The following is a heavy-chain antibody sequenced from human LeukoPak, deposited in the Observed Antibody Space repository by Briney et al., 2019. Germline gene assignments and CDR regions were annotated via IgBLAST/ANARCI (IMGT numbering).Heavy chain of an antibody. J-gene: IGHJ4*02. CDR2: INHSGST. V-gene: IGHV4-34*01. CDR3: ARGYMPTSGLDY. D-gene: IGHD1-26*01. Sequence: SETLSLTCAVYGGSFSGYYWSWIRQPPGKGLEWIGEINHSGSTNYNPSLKRRVTISVDTSKNQFSLKLSSVTAADTAVYYCARGYMPTSGLDYWGQGTLVTVSS. CDR1: GGSFSGYY.